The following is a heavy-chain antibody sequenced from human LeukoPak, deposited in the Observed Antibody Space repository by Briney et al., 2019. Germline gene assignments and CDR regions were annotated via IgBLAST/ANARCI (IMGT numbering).Heavy chain of an antibody. Sequence: GASVKVSCKASGYTFTGYYMHWVRQAPGQGLEWMGWISAYNGNTNYAQKLQGRVTMTTDTSTSTAYMELRSLRSDDTAVYYCAREGDAHFDYWGQGTLVTVSS. D-gene: IGHD2-21*02. J-gene: IGHJ4*02. CDR2: ISAYNGNT. V-gene: IGHV1-18*04. CDR1: GYTFTGYY. CDR3: AREGDAHFDY.